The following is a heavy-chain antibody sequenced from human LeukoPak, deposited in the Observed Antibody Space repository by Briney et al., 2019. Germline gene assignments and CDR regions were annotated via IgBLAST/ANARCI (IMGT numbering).Heavy chain of an antibody. CDR1: GFTFSTYA. J-gene: IGHJ4*02. D-gene: IGHD3-10*01. Sequence: GGSLRLSCAASGFTFSTYAMTWVRQAPGKGLEWVSGISGSGGSTYYADSVKGRFTISRDNSKNTLYLQMNSLRAEDTALYYCAKTGSYYGPGSYYNECLDYWGQGTLVTVSS. CDR3: AKTGSYYGPGSYYNECLDY. V-gene: IGHV3-23*01. CDR2: ISGSGGST.